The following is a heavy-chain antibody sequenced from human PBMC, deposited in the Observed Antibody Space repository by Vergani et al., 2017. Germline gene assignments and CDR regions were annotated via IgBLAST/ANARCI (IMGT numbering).Heavy chain of an antibody. CDR1: GGSISSSSYY. CDR2: IYYSGST. V-gene: IGHV4-39*01. Sequence: QLQLQESGPGLVKPSETLSLTCTVSGGSISSSSYYWGWIRQPPGKGLEGIGSIYYSGSTYYNPSLKSRVTISVDTSKNQFSLNLSSVTAADTAVYYCARRYSSPPVGFDWGQGTLVTVSS. D-gene: IGHD6-13*01. CDR3: ARRYSSPPVGFD. J-gene: IGHJ4*02.